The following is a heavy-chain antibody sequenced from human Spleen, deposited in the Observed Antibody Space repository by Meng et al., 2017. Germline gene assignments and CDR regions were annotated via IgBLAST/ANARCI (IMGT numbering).Heavy chain of an antibody. CDR3: ARGNVATFLGY. CDR1: GGSFSGYY. CDR2: INHSGST. V-gene: IGHV4-34*01. D-gene: IGHD5-12*01. Sequence: QVQLQQWGAGLLKPSETLSLTCAVYGGSFSGYYWTWIRQLPGKGLESIGEINHSGSTNYNPSLKSRVTISVDTSKNQFSLNLRSVTAADTAVYYCARGNVATFLGYWGQGTLVTVSS. J-gene: IGHJ4*02.